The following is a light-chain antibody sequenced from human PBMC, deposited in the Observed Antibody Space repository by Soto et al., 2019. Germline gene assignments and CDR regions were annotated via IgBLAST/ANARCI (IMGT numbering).Light chain of an antibody. CDR1: SSNIGSGT. CDR2: NDN. V-gene: IGLV1-44*01. CDR3: AAWDDSLNGV. Sequence: QSVLTQPPSASGTPGQRVTFSCSGSSSNIGSGTVNWYQQLPGTAPKLLIYNDNQRPSGVPDRFSGSKSGTSASLAISGLQSEDEADYYCAAWDDSLNGVFGGGTKLTVL. J-gene: IGLJ2*01.